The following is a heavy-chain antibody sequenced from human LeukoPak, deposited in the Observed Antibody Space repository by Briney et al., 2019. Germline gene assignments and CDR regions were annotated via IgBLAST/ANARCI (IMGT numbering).Heavy chain of an antibody. D-gene: IGHD3-22*01. CDR2: IYYSGNT. CDR1: GGSISSHY. CDR3: ARVKYYYDSSDQAAFDI. J-gene: IGHJ3*02. V-gene: IGHV4-59*11. Sequence: PSETLSLTCTVSGGSISSHYWSWIRQPPGKGLEWIGYIYYSGNTNYNPSLKSRVTISVDTSKNQFSLKLSSVTAADTAVYYCARVKYYYDSSDQAAFDIWGQGTMVTVSS.